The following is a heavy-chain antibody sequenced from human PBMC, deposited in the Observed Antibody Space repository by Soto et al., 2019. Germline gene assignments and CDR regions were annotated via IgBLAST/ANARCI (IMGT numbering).Heavy chain of an antibody. CDR1: GFTFSSYS. Sequence: EVQLVESGGGLVQPGGSLRLSCAASGFTFSSYSMNWVRQAPGKGLEWVSYISSSSSTIYYADSVKGRFTISRDNAKNSLYLQMNGLRAEDTAVYYCARGADYYGLSTPFDYWGQGTLVTVSS. D-gene: IGHD3-10*01. CDR3: ARGADYYGLSTPFDY. V-gene: IGHV3-48*01. J-gene: IGHJ4*02. CDR2: ISSSSSTI.